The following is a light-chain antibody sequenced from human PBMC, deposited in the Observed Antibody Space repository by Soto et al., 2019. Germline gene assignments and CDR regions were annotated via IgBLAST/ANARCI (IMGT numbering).Light chain of an antibody. Sequence: EIVMTQSPATLSVSPGESATLSFRASQSVSSYLAWYQQKPGQAPRLLIYDASTRATGIPARFSGSGSGTEFTLTISSLQSEDFAVYYCQQYNNWPPITFGQGTRLEIK. J-gene: IGKJ5*01. CDR3: QQYNNWPPIT. CDR1: QSVSSY. CDR2: DAS. V-gene: IGKV3-15*01.